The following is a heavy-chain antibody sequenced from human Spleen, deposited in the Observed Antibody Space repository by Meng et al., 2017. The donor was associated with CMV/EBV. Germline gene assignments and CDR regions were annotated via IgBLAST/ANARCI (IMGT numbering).Heavy chain of an antibody. J-gene: IGHJ5*02. V-gene: IGHV1-2*02. CDR3: ARGSLQPSPPLNWFDP. CDR2: INPNNGAT. D-gene: IGHD4-11*01. Sequence: ASVKVSCKASGYTFTAYYIHWVRQAPGQGLEWMGWINPNNGATKYALRFQGRVSMTRDTSISTAYMELNSLRSDDTAVYYCARGSLQPSPPLNWFDPWGQGTLVTVSS. CDR1: GYTFTAYY.